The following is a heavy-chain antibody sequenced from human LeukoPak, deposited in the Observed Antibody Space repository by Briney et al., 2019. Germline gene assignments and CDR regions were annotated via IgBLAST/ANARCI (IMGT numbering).Heavy chain of an antibody. CDR1: GFTFSSYY. CDR2: IKGDGRVT. CDR3: ARDWIDRGTFDP. D-gene: IGHD2-2*03. Sequence: GGSLRLSCAASGFTFSSYYIHWVRQAPGEGLVWVSRIKGDGRVTGYADSVKGRFTISRDNAKNTLYLQVNSLRAEDTAVYYCARDWIDRGTFDPWGQGTLVTVSS. J-gene: IGHJ5*02. V-gene: IGHV3-74*01.